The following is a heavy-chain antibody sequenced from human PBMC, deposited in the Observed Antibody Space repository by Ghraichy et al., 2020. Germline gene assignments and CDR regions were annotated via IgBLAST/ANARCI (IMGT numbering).Heavy chain of an antibody. D-gene: IGHD1-1*01. Sequence: SETLSLTCTVSGDSIITRDYYWGWIRQPPGKGLEWIGSIYYGGSTHYNPSLKSRVTISVDTSKNQFSLRLSSVTVADAAVYFCARRSIRSTVVVQPPTRGGFDPWGQGVLVTVSS. CDR3: ARRSIRSTVVVQPPTRGGFDP. CDR2: IYYGGST. CDR1: GDSIITRDYY. J-gene: IGHJ5*02. V-gene: IGHV4-39*01.